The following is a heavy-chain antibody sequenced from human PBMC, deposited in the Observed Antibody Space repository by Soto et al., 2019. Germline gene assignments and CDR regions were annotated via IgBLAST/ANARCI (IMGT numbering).Heavy chain of an antibody. V-gene: IGHV1-69*06. J-gene: IGHJ6*02. Sequence: SVKVSCKASGGTFSSYAISWVRQAPGQGLEWMGGIIPIFGTANYAQKFQGRVTITADKSTSTAYMELSSLRSEDTAVYYCAREERGLELPSIVYGMDLWGQGTTVTVSS. CDR3: AREERGLELPSIVYGMDL. CDR1: GGTFSSYA. CDR2: IIPIFGTA. D-gene: IGHD1-7*01.